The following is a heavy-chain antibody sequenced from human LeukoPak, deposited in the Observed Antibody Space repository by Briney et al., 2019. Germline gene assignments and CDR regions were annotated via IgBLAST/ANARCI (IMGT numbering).Heavy chain of an antibody. Sequence: PGGSLRLSCAASGFTFSNAWMSWVRQAPGKGLGWVGRIKSKTDGGATDYAAPVKGRFTISRDDSKNTLYLQMNSLKTEDTAVYYCTTDSDIVATRKDYWGQGTLVTVSS. CDR2: IKSKTDGGAT. V-gene: IGHV3-15*01. D-gene: IGHD5-12*01. J-gene: IGHJ4*02. CDR3: TTDSDIVATRKDY. CDR1: GFTFSNAW.